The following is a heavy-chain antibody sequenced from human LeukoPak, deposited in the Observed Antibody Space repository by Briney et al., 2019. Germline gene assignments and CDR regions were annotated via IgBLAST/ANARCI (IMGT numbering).Heavy chain of an antibody. D-gene: IGHD5-18*01. V-gene: IGHV3-7*01. CDR1: GFTFSSYW. Sequence: GGSLRLSCAASGFTFSSYWMSWVRQAPGKGLEWVANIKKDGSEKYYVDSVKGRFTISRDNAKTSLYLHMNSLRAEDTAVYYCARHLSGVTGYTYGRGIDYWGKGTLVTVSS. CDR3: ARHLSGVTGYTYGRGIDY. CDR2: IKKDGSEK. J-gene: IGHJ4*02.